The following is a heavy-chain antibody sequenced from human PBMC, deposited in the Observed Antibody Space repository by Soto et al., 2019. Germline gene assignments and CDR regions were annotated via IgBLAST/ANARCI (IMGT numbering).Heavy chain of an antibody. CDR1: GFTFSSYA. Sequence: GGSLRLSCSASGFTFSSYAMSWVRQAPGKGLEWVSAISGSGGSTYYADSVKGRFTISRDNSKNTLYLQMNRLRAEDTAVYYCAKGDLICFDYWGQGTLVTAPQ. J-gene: IGHJ4*02. V-gene: IGHV3-23*01. CDR2: ISGSGGST. CDR3: AKGDLICFDY.